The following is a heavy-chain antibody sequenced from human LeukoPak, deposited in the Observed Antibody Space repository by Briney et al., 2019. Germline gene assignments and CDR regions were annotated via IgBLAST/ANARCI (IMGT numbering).Heavy chain of an antibody. J-gene: IGHJ4*02. CDR3: ARAYSSGLIDY. CDR2: INYSGST. Sequence: SETLSLTCTVSGGSISSSSYYWGWIRQPPGKGLEWIGSINYSGSTYYNPSLKSRVTISVDTSKNQFSLTLSSVTAADTAVYYCARAYSSGLIDYWGQGTLVTVSS. CDR1: GGSISSSSYY. V-gene: IGHV4-39*07. D-gene: IGHD6-19*01.